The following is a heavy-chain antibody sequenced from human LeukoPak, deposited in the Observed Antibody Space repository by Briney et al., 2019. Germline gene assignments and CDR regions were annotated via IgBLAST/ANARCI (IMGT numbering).Heavy chain of an antibody. D-gene: IGHD6-13*01. J-gene: IGHJ5*02. Sequence: GESLKISCKGSGYSFTSYWIGWVRQMPGKGLAWMGIIYPGDSDTRYSPSFQGQVAISADKSISTAYLQWSSLKASDTAMYYCARQVHSSRDWFDPWGQGTLVTVSS. CDR2: IYPGDSDT. V-gene: IGHV5-51*01. CDR1: GYSFTSYW. CDR3: ARQVHSSRDWFDP.